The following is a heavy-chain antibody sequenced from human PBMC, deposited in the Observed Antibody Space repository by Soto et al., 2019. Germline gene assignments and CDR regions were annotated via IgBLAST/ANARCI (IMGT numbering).Heavy chain of an antibody. CDR3: AKVSSKVSGLNWFDP. J-gene: IGHJ5*02. CDR2: ISGSGVSR. V-gene: IGHV3-23*01. D-gene: IGHD2-2*01. Sequence: GGSLRLSCAASGFTFTDYAMTWVRQAPGKGLEWVSSISGSGVSRYDADSVKGRFTISRDNSNNTLYLQMNNLRAEDTAVYYCAKVSSKVSGLNWFDPWGQGTLVTVSS. CDR1: GFTFTDYA.